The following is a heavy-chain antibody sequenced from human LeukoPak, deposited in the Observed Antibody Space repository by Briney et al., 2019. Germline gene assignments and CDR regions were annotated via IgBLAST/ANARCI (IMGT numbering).Heavy chain of an antibody. V-gene: IGHV3-23*01. CDR2: ISGSSDNT. CDR3: AKVPGITMIVVVIPYYFDY. D-gene: IGHD3-22*01. Sequence: GGSLRLSCEASGFTFSNYAMSWVRQAPGKGLEWVSSISGSSDNTNYADSVKGRFTISRDNSKNILYLQMNSLTAEDTAVYWCAKVPGITMIVVVIPYYFDYWGQGTLVTVSS. J-gene: IGHJ4*02. CDR1: GFTFSNYA.